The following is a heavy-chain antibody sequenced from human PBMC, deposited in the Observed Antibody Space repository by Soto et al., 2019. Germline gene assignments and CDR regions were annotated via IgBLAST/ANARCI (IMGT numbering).Heavy chain of an antibody. CDR3: ARDDYGDSGYFQQ. J-gene: IGHJ1*01. D-gene: IGHD4-17*01. V-gene: IGHV3-21*01. CDR1: GFTFSSYS. CDR2: ISSSSSYI. Sequence: GGSLRLSCAASGFTFSSYSMNWVRQAPGKGLEWVSSISSSSSYIYYADSVKGRFTISRDNAKNSLYLQMNSLRAEDTAVYYCARDDYGDSGYFQQWGQGTLVTVSS.